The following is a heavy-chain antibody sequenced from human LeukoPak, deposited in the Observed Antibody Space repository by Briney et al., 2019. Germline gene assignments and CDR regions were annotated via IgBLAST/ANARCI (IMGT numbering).Heavy chain of an antibody. J-gene: IGHJ5*02. Sequence: SVKVSCKASGGTFRSYAISLGRQAPWQRLEWVGGIIPIFGTANYAQKFQGRVTITADESTSTAYMELSSLRSEDTAVYYCARVVAARLILGWFDPWGQGTLVTVSS. CDR2: IIPIFGTA. V-gene: IGHV1-69*13. CDR1: GGTFRSYA. CDR3: ARVVAARLILGWFDP. D-gene: IGHD6-6*01.